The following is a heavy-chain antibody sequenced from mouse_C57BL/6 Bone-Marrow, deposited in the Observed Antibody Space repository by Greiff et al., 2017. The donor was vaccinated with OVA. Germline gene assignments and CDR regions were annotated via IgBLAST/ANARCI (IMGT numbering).Heavy chain of an antibody. D-gene: IGHD2-5*01. V-gene: IGHV5-6*01. CDR3: SNFYWYFDV. J-gene: IGHJ1*03. CDR1: GFTFSSYG. Sequence: EVNLVESGGDLVKPGGSLKLSCAASGFTFSSYGMSWVRQTPDKRLEWVATISSGGSYTYYPDSVKGRFTISRDNAKNTLYLQMSSLKSEDTAMYYCSNFYWYFDVWGTGTTVTVSS. CDR2: ISSGGSYT.